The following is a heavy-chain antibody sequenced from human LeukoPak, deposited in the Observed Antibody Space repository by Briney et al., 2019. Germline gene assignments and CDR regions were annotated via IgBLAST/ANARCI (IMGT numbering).Heavy chain of an antibody. J-gene: IGHJ4*02. V-gene: IGHV3-21*01. Sequence: PGGSLRLSCAASGFTFSSYSMNWVRQAPGKGLEWVSPISSSSSYIYYADSVKGRFTISRDDAKDSLYLQMNSLRVEDTAVYYCARDVLGTLPFDYWGQGTLVTVSS. CDR3: ARDVLGTLPFDY. CDR1: GFTFSSYS. D-gene: IGHD3-3*02. CDR2: ISSSSSYI.